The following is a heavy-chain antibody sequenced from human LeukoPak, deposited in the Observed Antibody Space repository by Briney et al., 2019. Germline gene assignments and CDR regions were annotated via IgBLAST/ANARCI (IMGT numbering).Heavy chain of an antibody. J-gene: IGHJ6*04. CDR1: GFTFSSYA. CDR2: ISSNGGST. CDR3: VRSWYYYYYGMDV. Sequence: PGGSLRLSCSASGFTFSSYAMHWVRQAPGKGLEYVSAISSNGGSTYYADSVKGRFTISRDNSKNTLHLQMSSLRAEDTAVYYCVRSWYYYYYGMDVWGKGTTVTVSS. V-gene: IGHV3-64D*06. D-gene: IGHD6-13*01.